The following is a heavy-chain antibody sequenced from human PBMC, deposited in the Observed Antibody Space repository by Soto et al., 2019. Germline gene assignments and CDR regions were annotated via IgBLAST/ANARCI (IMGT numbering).Heavy chain of an antibody. V-gene: IGHV1-18*01. D-gene: IGHD3-9*01. Sequence: QVRLVQSGPEVKKPGASVKVSCKASGYTFISYGISWVRQAPGQGLEWMGWISAYNGNTNNAQKLQGRVTMTTDTSTSTAYMELRSLRSDDTAVYYCARDRRYFDPTPFDYWGQGTLVTVSS. J-gene: IGHJ4*02. CDR3: ARDRRYFDPTPFDY. CDR1: GYTFISYG. CDR2: ISAYNGNT.